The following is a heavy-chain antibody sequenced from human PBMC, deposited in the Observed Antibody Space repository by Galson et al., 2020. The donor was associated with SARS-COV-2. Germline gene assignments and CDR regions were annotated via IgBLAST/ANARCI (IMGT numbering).Heavy chain of an antibody. J-gene: IGHJ6*03. D-gene: IGHD5-18*01. CDR2: IIPILGIA. V-gene: IGHV1-69*10. CDR3: ARGDRLAATDPWIQLWSGVYYYYYMDV. Sequence: SVKVSCKASGGTFSSYAISWVRQAPGQGLEWMGGIIPILGIANYAQKFQGRVTITADKSTSTAYMELSSLRSEDTAVYYCARGDRLAATDPWIQLWSGVYYYYYMDVWGKGTTVTVSS. CDR1: GGTFSSYA.